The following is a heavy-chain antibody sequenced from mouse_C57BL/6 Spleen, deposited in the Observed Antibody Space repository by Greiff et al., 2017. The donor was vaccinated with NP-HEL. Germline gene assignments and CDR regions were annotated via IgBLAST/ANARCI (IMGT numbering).Heavy chain of an antibody. CDR1: GYTFTSYW. Sequence: QVQLQQPGAELVKPGASVKMSCKASGYTFTSYWITWVKQRPGQGLEWIGDIYPGSGSTNYNEKFKSKATLTVDPSSSTADMQLSSLTSEDAAVYYCARSDYYGSSQFAYWGQGTLVTVSA. D-gene: IGHD1-1*01. CDR3: ARSDYYGSSQFAY. V-gene: IGHV1-55*01. J-gene: IGHJ3*01. CDR2: IYPGSGST.